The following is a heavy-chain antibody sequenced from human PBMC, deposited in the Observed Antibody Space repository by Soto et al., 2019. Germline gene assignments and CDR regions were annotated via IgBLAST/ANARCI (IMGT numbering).Heavy chain of an antibody. Sequence: GGSLRLSCAASGFTFSSYSMNWVRQAPGKGLEWVSSISSSSSYIYYADSVKGRFTISRDNAKNSLYLQMNSLRAEDTAVYYCARASVKYFDWLFDAFDIWSQGTMVTVSS. CDR1: GFTFSSYS. J-gene: IGHJ3*02. V-gene: IGHV3-21*01. CDR2: ISSSSSYI. D-gene: IGHD3-9*01. CDR3: ARASVKYFDWLFDAFDI.